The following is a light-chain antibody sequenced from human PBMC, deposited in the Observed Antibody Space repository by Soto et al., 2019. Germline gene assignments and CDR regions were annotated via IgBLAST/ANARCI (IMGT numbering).Light chain of an antibody. CDR3: LQYNNWPPWT. CDR2: GAS. CDR1: QDVGSN. J-gene: IGKJ1*01. V-gene: IGKV3-15*01. Sequence: EIVLSQSPATLSASPGERATLSCRASQDVGSNLAWYQQKPGQAPRLLIYGASTRATGVPARFSGSGSETDFTLTISSLQSEDFAIYYCLQYNNWPPWTFGQGTKVDIK.